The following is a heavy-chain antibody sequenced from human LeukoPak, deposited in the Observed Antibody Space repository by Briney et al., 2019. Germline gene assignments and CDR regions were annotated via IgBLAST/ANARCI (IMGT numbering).Heavy chain of an antibody. Sequence: ASVKVSCKASGYTFTSYGISWVRQAPGQGLEWMGWISAYNGSTNYAQKLQGRVTMTTDTSTSTAYMELRSLRSDDTAVYYCARDLTSMVRGVLAGFDPWGQGTLVTVSS. CDR1: GYTFTSYG. CDR2: ISAYNGST. J-gene: IGHJ5*02. CDR3: ARDLTSMVRGVLAGFDP. D-gene: IGHD3-10*01. V-gene: IGHV1-18*01.